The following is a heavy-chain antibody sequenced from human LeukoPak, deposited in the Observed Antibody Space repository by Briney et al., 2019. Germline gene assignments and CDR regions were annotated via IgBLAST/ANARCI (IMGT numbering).Heavy chain of an antibody. CDR3: AKEGGSYPSFDY. CDR2: ISGSGGST. Sequence: SGASLRLSCAASGFTFSSYAMSWVRQAPGKGLEWVSAISGSGGSTCYADSVKGRFTISRDNSKNTLYLQMNSLRAEDTAVYYCAKEGGSYPSFDYWGQGTLVTVSS. CDR1: GFTFSSYA. V-gene: IGHV3-23*01. J-gene: IGHJ4*02. D-gene: IGHD1-26*01.